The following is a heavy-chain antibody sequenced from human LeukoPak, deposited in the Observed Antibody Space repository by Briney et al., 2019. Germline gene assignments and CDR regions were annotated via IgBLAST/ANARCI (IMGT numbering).Heavy chain of an antibody. CDR1: GFTFSSYW. Sequence: GGSLILSCAASGFTFSSYWMTWVRQAPGKGLEWVANIKHNGDELNYVDSVEDRFTISRDNAKNSLYLHMTSLRAEDTAVYYCARELRTFDSWGQGTLVTVSS. D-gene: IGHD3-16*01. V-gene: IGHV3-7*03. CDR2: IKHNGDEL. J-gene: IGHJ4*02. CDR3: ARELRTFDS.